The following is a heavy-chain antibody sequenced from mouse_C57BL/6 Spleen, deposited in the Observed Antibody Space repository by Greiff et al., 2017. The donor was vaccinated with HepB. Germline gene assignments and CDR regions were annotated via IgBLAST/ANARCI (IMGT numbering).Heavy chain of an antibody. CDR3: ARHGTMVTTDLYAMDY. V-gene: IGHV2-6-1*01. D-gene: IGHD2-2*01. CDR2: IWSDGST. CDR1: GFSLTSYG. J-gene: IGHJ4*01. Sequence: QVQLKESGPGLVAPSQSLSITCTVSGFSLTSYGVHWVRQPPGKGLEWLVVIWSDGSTTYNSALKSRLSISKDNSKSQVFLKMNSLQTDDTAMYYWARHGTMVTTDLYAMDYWGQGTSVTVSS.